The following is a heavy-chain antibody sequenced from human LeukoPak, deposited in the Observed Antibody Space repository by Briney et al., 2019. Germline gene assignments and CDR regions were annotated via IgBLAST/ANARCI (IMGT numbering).Heavy chain of an antibody. Sequence: GGSLRLSCAASGFTFSSYAMHWVRQAPGKGLEWVAVISYDGSNKYYADSVKCRFTISRDHSKNTLYLQMNSLRAEDTAVYFCARGQGKDFDYLGQGTLVTVSS. V-gene: IGHV3-30-3*01. CDR3: ARGQGKDFDY. CDR2: ISYDGSNK. D-gene: IGHD3-10*01. CDR1: GFTFSSYA. J-gene: IGHJ4*02.